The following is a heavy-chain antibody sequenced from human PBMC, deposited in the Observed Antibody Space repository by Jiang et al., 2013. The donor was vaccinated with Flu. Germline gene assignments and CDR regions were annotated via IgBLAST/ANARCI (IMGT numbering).Heavy chain of an antibody. J-gene: IGHJ5*02. V-gene: IGHV4-39*01. CDR1: GGSINSASYF. Sequence: QTLSLTCTVSGGSINSASYFWGWVRQPPGKGLEWIASIDHIGITYYNPSLKSRVAISADTTKNQFSLKLTSVTAEDTAVYFCARHLEEITLWAGWFDPWGQGTLVTVSS. D-gene: IGHD1-1*01. CDR3: ARHLEEITLWAGWFDP. CDR2: IDHIGIT.